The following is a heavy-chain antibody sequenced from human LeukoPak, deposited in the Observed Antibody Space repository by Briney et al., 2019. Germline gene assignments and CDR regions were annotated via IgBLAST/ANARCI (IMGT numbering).Heavy chain of an antibody. D-gene: IGHD3-3*01. J-gene: IGHJ4*02. CDR3: ARYDFWSGYKIDY. CDR1: GFTFSDYY. CDR2: ISSSGSTI. V-gene: IGHV3-11*04. Sequence: GGSLRLSCAASGFTFSDYYMSWIRQAPGKGLEWVSYISSSGSTIYYADSVKGRFTISRDNAKNSLYLQMNGLRAEDTAVYYCARYDFWSGYKIDYWGQGTLVTVSS.